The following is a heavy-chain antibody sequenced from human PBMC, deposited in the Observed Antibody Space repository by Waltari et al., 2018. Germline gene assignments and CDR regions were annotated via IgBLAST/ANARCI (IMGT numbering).Heavy chain of an antibody. J-gene: IGHJ6*03. CDR3: AITPNNFWGGYYRPENYQHMDV. CDR2: IYPGDSDT. CDR1: GYRFTRYW. Sequence: EVQLVQSGAEVKKPGESLKISCKGSGYRFTRYWIGWVRQMPGKGLEWMGIIYPGDSDTRYSPSFQGQVTISADKSISTAYLQWTSLQASDTAMYYCAITPNNFWGGYYRPENYQHMDVWGKGTTVTVSS. D-gene: IGHD3-3*01. V-gene: IGHV5-51*01.